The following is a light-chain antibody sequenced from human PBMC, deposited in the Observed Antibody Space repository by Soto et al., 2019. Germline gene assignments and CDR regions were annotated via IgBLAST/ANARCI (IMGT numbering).Light chain of an antibody. CDR3: QHYDHVQVT. Sequence: DIQMTQSPSSVSASVGDRVTITCRASQGISSWLAWYQQKPGKAPNLLIYDASSLKTGVPSRFSGSGSGTDFTFTINSLQPEDFATYYCQHYDHVQVTFGQGTRLEIK. CDR1: QGISSW. J-gene: IGKJ5*01. V-gene: IGKV1-12*01. CDR2: DAS.